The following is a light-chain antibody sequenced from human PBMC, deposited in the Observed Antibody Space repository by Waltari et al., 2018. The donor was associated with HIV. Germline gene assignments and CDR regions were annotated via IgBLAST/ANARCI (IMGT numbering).Light chain of an antibody. CDR3: QQANRFPLT. J-gene: IGKJ4*01. CDR1: QPISTW. V-gene: IGKV1D-12*01. Sequence: IQVTQPLSAVAASVGDGVTITCPASQPISTWLAWYQQKPGKAPKPLIYAAATLQSGVPSRFSGSGSGTDFTLTISSLQPEDFATYYCQQANRFPLTFGGGTKVDIK. CDR2: AAA.